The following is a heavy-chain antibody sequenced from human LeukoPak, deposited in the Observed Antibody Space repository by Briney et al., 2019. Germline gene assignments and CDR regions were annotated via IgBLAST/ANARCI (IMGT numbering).Heavy chain of an antibody. D-gene: IGHD3-10*01. V-gene: IGHV4-59*01. CDR3: ARTHASPLNYYGSGAFNSFDP. Sequence: PSETLSLTCTVSGGSISSYYWSWIRQPPGKGLEWIGYIYYSGSTNYNPSLKSRVTISVDTSKNQFSLKLSSVTAADTAVYYCARTHASPLNYYGSGAFNSFDPWGQGTLVTVSS. CDR1: GGSISSYY. CDR2: IYYSGST. J-gene: IGHJ5*02.